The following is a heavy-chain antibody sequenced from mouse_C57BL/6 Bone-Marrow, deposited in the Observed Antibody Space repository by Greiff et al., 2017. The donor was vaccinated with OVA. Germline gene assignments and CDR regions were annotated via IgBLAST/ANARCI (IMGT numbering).Heavy chain of an antibody. D-gene: IGHD2-5*01. CDR1: GFNIKDDY. J-gene: IGHJ2*01. Sequence: EVQLQQSGAELVRPGASVKLSCTASGFNIKDDYMHWVKQRPEQGLEWIGWIDPENGDTEYASKFQGKATITADTSSNTAYLQLSSLTSEDTAVYYCTTSVYSNYDYWGQGTTLTVSS. CDR3: TTSVYSNYDY. V-gene: IGHV14-4*01. CDR2: IDPENGDT.